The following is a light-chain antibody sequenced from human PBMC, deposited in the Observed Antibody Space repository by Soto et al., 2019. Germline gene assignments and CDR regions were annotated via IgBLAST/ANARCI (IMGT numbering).Light chain of an antibody. V-gene: IGKV3-20*01. J-gene: IGKJ4*01. CDR1: QTVRNNY. Sequence: NVLTQSPGTLSLSPGERATLSCRASQTVRNNYLAWYQQKPGQAPRLLIYDASSRATGIPDRFSGGGSGTDFPLTISRLEPEDFAVYYCQQFSSYPLTFGGGTKVDIK. CDR3: QQFSSYPLT. CDR2: DAS.